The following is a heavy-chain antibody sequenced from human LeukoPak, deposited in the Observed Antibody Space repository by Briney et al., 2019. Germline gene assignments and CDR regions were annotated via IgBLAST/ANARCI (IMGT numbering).Heavy chain of an antibody. CDR3: AKDLENSSSWYGYYFDY. D-gene: IGHD6-13*01. CDR1: GFTFSSYG. J-gene: IGHJ4*02. V-gene: IGHV3-23*01. Sequence: SLRLSCAASGFTFSSYGMHWVRQAPGKGLEWVSAISGSGGSTYYADSVKGRFTISRDNSKNTLYLQMNSLRAEDTAVYYCAKDLENSSSWYGYYFDYWGQGTLVTVSS. CDR2: ISGSGGST.